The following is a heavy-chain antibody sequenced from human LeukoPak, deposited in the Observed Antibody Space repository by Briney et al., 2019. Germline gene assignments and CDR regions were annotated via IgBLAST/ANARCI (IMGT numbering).Heavy chain of an antibody. J-gene: IGHJ4*02. CDR1: GGSISSSSYY. CDR3: ARPTIQWLGNPDYYFDY. D-gene: IGHD6-19*01. CDR2: IYYSGST. V-gene: IGHV4-39*01. Sequence: SETLSLTCTVSGGSISSSSYYWGWIRQPPGKGLEWLGSIYYSGSTYYNPSLKGRVTISVDTSKNQFSLKLSSVTAADTAVYYCARPTIQWLGNPDYYFDYWGQGTLVIVSS.